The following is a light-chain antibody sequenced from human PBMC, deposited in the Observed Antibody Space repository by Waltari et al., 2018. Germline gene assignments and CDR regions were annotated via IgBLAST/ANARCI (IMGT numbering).Light chain of an antibody. CDR3: SSYTSSSTVV. Sequence: QSALTQPASVSGSPGQSITISCTGTSSDVGGYNYVSWYQKHPGKAPKLMIYDVSKRPSGVSNRFSGSKSGNTASLTISGLQAEDEADYYCSSYTSSSTVVFGTGTKVTVL. J-gene: IGLJ1*01. V-gene: IGLV2-14*01. CDR1: SSDVGGYNY. CDR2: DVS.